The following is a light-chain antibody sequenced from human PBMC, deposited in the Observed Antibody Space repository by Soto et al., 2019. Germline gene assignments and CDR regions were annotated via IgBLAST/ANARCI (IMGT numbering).Light chain of an antibody. V-gene: IGKV1-5*03. CDR3: QQGYSTLRT. CDR1: QTISSW. CDR2: KAS. Sequence: DIQMTQSPSTLSGSVGDRVTITCRASQTISSWLAWYQQKPGKAPKLLIYKASTLKSGAPSRFSGSGSGTEFTLTISSLQPEDFATYYCQQGYSTLRTFGQGTKVDIK. J-gene: IGKJ1*01.